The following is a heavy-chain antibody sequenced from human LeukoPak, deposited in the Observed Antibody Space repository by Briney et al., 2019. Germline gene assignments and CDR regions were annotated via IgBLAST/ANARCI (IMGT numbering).Heavy chain of an antibody. CDR1: GFTFSSYA. J-gene: IGHJ4*02. CDR3: AKARYYYGSGSPASDY. D-gene: IGHD3-10*01. V-gene: IGHV3-23*01. CDR2: ISGSGGST. Sequence: GGSLRLSCAASGFTFSSYAMSWVRQAPGKGLEWVSAISGSGGSTYYADSVKGRFTISRDNSKNTLYLQMNSLRAEDTAVYYCAKARYYYGSGSPASDYWGQGTLVTVSS.